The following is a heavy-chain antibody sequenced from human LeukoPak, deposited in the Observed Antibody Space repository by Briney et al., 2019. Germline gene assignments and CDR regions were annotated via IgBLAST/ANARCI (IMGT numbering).Heavy chain of an antibody. V-gene: IGHV3-23*01. D-gene: IGHD6-13*01. CDR3: ARDLSSSWYFLSYGMDV. J-gene: IGHJ6*02. CDR2: ISGSGGST. CDR1: GFTFSSYA. Sequence: GGSLRLSCAASGFTFSSYAMSWVRQAPGKGLEWVSAISGSGGSTYYADSVKGRFTISRDNSKNTLYLQMNSLRAEDTAVYYCARDLSSSWYFLSYGMDVWGQGTTVTVSS.